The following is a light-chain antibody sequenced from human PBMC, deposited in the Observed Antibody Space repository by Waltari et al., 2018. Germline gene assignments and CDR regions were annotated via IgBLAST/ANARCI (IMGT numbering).Light chain of an antibody. CDR2: KVS. V-gene: IGKV2-30*02. J-gene: IGKJ4*01. CDR3: MQGTHWPLT. CDR1: QSLVHSDGNTY. Sequence: DVVMTQSPLSLPVTLGQPASISCRSSQSLVHSDGNTYLNWFKQRPGQSPRRLIYKVSNRDSGGPDRFSGSGSGTDFTLKISRVEAEDGGVYYCMQGTHWPLTFGGGTKVEIK.